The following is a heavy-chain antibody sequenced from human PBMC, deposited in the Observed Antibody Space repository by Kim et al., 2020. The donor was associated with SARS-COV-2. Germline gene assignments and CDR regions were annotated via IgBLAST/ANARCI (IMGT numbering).Heavy chain of an antibody. Sequence: GGSLRLSCAASGLTFSSYAMSWVRQAPGKGLEWVAGISGSSRITDYADSAKGRFVISRDNSRNTLYLQMNSLTAGDTAVYYCAKEPGSSGGYFFDYWGRGPLVTVSS. CDR1: GLTFSSYA. V-gene: IGHV3-23*01. J-gene: IGHJ4*02. D-gene: IGHD2-15*01. CDR2: ISGSSRIT. CDR3: AKEPGSSGGYFFDY.